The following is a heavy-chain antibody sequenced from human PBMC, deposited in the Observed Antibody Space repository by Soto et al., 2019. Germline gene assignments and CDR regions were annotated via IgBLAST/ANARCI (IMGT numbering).Heavy chain of an antibody. J-gene: IGHJ6*02. V-gene: IGHV1-8*01. CDR1: GYTFTSYD. CDR2: MNPNSGNT. D-gene: IGHD2-15*01. Sequence: QVQLVQSGAEVKKPGASVKVSCKASGYTFTSYDINWVRQATGQGLEWMGWMNPNSGNTGYAQKFQGRVTMTRNTSINTAYIELSSLRSEDTAVYYCARPRGGSYYYGMDVWGQGTAVTVSS. CDR3: ARPRGGSYYYGMDV.